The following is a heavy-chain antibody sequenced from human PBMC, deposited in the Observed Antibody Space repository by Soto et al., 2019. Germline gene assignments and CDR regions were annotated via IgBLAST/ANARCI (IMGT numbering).Heavy chain of an antibody. CDR3: ARAGGGLDY. J-gene: IGHJ4*02. CDR2: VYADGAT. D-gene: IGHD3-10*01. CDR1: GFTVSNYH. V-gene: IGHV3-66*01. Sequence: EVQLVESGGGLVQPGESLRLSCAASGFTVSNYHMTWVRQAPGKGLEWVSAVYADGATSHADSVKDRFTVSRDNARNTLNLQMSGLRLEDTAVYYWARAGGGLDYWGQGTLVTVSS.